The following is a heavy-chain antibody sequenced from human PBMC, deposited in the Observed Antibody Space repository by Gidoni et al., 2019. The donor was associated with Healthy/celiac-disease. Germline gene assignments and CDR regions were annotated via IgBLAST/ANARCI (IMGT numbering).Heavy chain of an antibody. D-gene: IGHD3-10*01. CDR1: GSSFTSYW. CDR3: ARRHRITMVQGSGARKDYYYYMDV. Sequence: EVQLVQSGAEVKKPGESLRISCKGSGSSFTSYWISWVRQMPGKGLEWMGRIDPSDYYTNYSPSFQGHVTISADKSISTAYLQWSSLKASDTAMYYCARRHRITMVQGSGARKDYYYYMDVWGKGTTVTVSS. J-gene: IGHJ6*03. CDR2: IDPSDYYT. V-gene: IGHV5-10-1*03.